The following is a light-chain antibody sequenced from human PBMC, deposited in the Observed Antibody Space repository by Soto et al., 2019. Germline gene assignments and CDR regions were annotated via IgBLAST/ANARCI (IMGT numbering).Light chain of an antibody. J-gene: IGKJ1*01. CDR3: QQYDNLPPGVT. Sequence: DIQMTQSPSSLSASVGDRVTITCQASQDISNYLNWYQQKPGKAPKLLIYDASNLETGVPSRFSGSVSGTDFTFTISSLQPEDIATYYCQQYDNLPPGVTFGQGTKVEIK. CDR1: QDISNY. CDR2: DAS. V-gene: IGKV1-33*01.